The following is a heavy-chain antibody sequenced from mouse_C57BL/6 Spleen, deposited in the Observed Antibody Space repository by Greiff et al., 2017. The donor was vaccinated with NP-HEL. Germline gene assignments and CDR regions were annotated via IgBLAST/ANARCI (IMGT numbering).Heavy chain of an antibody. CDR3: ARPDGSSYDYAMDY. CDR1: GYTFTSYW. D-gene: IGHD1-1*01. V-gene: IGHV1-72*01. Sequence: VQLQQPGAELVKPGASVKLSCKASGYTFTSYWMHWVTQRTERGLEWIGRIHPNSGGTKYNEKFKSKATLTVDKPSSTAYMQLSSLTSEDSAVYYCARPDGSSYDYAMDYWGQGTSVTVSS. J-gene: IGHJ4*01. CDR2: IHPNSGGT.